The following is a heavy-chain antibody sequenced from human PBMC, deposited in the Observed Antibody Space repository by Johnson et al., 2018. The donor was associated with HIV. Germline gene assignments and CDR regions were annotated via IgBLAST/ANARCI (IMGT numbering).Heavy chain of an antibody. D-gene: IGHD3-22*01. CDR3: AKDHYYYDSSGSAIDAFDI. CDR1: GFTFRTYA. CDR2: LSYDGSKE. Sequence: VQLVESGGGLVKPGGSLRLSCAASGFTFRTYAMHWVRQAPGKGLAWVAVLSYDGSKEYFVDSVKGRFNLSRDSSKNTLYLQMNSLRAEDTAVYYCAKDHYYYDSSGSAIDAFDIWGQGTMVTVSS. J-gene: IGHJ3*02. V-gene: IGHV3-30-3*01.